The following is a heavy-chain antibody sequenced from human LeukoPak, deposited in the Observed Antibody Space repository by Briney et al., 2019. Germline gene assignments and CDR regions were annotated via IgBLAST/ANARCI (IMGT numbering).Heavy chain of an antibody. D-gene: IGHD1-14*01. CDR3: ASHVRYNTNWFDP. CDR2: IYHSGST. Sequence: SETLSLTCAVSGGSISSSHWWSWVRQPPGKGLEWIGEIYHSGSTNYNPSLKSRVTISLDKSKNQFSLKVSSVTAADTAVYYCASHVRYNTNWFDPWGQGTLVTVSS. CDR1: GGSISSSHW. V-gene: IGHV4-4*02. J-gene: IGHJ5*02.